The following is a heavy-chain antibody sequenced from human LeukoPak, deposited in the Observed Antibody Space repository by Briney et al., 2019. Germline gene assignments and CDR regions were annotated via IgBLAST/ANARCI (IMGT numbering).Heavy chain of an antibody. CDR2: IYYSGST. V-gene: IGHV4-59*01. CDR3: AKAQFLAHDVFDI. CDR1: GGSISSYY. D-gene: IGHD3-3*01. J-gene: IGHJ3*02. Sequence: SETLSLTCTVSGGSISSYYWSWIRQPPGKGLEWIGYIYYSGSTNYNPSLKSRVTISVDTSKNQFSLKVNSVTAADTAVYYCAKAQFLAHDVFDIWGQGTMVTVSS.